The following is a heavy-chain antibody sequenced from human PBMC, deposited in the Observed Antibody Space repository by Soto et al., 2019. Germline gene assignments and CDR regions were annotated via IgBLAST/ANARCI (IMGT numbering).Heavy chain of an antibody. V-gene: IGHV1-3*04. J-gene: IGHJ4*02. D-gene: IGHD5-12*01. Sequence: ASVKVSCKASGYTFTSYAMHWVRQAPGQRLEWMGWINTGNGNTKYSQEFQGTVTITRDTSASTAYMEVSSLRSEDTAVYYCARDSAYSEYWGQGTLVTV. CDR3: ARDSAYSEY. CDR1: GYTFTSYA. CDR2: INTGNGNT.